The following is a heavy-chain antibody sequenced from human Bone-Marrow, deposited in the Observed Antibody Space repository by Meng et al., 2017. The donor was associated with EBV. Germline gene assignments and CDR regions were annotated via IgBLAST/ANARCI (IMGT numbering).Heavy chain of an antibody. Sequence: VPRAQCGAGVKVPGSSVKISCKTSGGPFRSDAVSWVRQGPGQGLEWLGGLIPMSGAPHYAQKFQNRVTITADEYTRTHYMELSSLRSDDTAVYYCASESGRGFTPDFWGQGTLVTVSS. CDR3: ASESGRGFTPDF. D-gene: IGHD3-10*01. CDR2: LIPMSGAP. J-gene: IGHJ4*02. CDR1: GGPFRSDA. V-gene: IGHV1-69*01.